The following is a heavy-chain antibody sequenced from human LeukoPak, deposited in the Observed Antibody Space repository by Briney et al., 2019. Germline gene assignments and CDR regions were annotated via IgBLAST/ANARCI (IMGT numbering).Heavy chain of an antibody. J-gene: IGHJ6*03. CDR1: GFTFSSYW. CDR2: LSSSGSTI. D-gene: IGHD6-6*01. CDR3: ARGYSSSSKYQYYYMDV. Sequence: HPGGSLRLSCAASGFTFSSYWMSWVRQAPGKGLEWVSYLSSSGSTICYADSVKGRFTISRDNAKNSLYLQMDSLRAEDTAVYYCARGYSSSSKYQYYYMDVWGKGTTVTVSS. V-gene: IGHV3-48*04.